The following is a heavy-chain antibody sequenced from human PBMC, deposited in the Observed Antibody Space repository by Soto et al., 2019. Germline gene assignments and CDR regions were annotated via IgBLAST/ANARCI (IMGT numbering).Heavy chain of an antibody. D-gene: IGHD6-19*01. CDR1: GGSISSGGYY. CDR2: IYYSGST. CDR3: ARTIRGIAVAGTLFDY. J-gene: IGHJ4*02. Sequence: SETLSLTCTVSGGSISSGGYYWSWIRQHPGKGLEWIGYIYYSGSTNYNPSLKSRVTISVDTSKNQFSLKLSSVTAADTSVYYCARTIRGIAVAGTLFDYWGQGSLVTVSS. V-gene: IGHV4-61*08.